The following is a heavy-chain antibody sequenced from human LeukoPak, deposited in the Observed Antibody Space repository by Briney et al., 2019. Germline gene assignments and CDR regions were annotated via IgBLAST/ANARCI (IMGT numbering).Heavy chain of an antibody. J-gene: IGHJ4*02. CDR1: GGSFSGYY. CDR3: ARACGLRCPFGD. Sequence: SETLSLTCAVYGGSFSGYYWSWIRQPPGKGLEWIGEINHSGSTNYNPSLKSRVTISVDTSKNQFSLKLSSVTAADTAVYYCARACGLRCPFGDWGQGTLVTVSS. CDR2: INHSGST. V-gene: IGHV4-34*01. D-gene: IGHD4-17*01.